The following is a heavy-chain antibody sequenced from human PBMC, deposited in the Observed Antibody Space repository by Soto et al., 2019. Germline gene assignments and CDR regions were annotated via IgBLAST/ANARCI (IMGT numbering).Heavy chain of an antibody. D-gene: IGHD3-22*01. V-gene: IGHV1-18*01. CDR3: ARGGYSGPVFLDYYYYGMDV. CDR1: GYTFTSYG. J-gene: IGHJ6*02. CDR2: ISAYNGNT. Sequence: ASVKVSCKASGYTFTSYGISWVRRAPGQGLEWMGWISAYNGNTNYAQKLQGRVTMTTDTSTSTAYMELRSLRSDDTAVYYCARGGYSGPVFLDYYYYGMDVWGQGTTVTVSS.